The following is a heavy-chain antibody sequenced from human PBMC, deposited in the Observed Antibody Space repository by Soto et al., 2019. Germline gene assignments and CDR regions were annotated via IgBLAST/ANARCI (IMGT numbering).Heavy chain of an antibody. Sequence: PAETLSLTCTVSGCSISSGGYCWSWLRQHPGKGLEWIGYIYYSGSTYYNPSLKSRVTISVDTSKNQFSLKLSSVTAADTAVYYCAREREYYDILTGYPNYAFDIWGQGTMVTVSS. V-gene: IGHV4-31*03. CDR1: GCSISSGGYC. D-gene: IGHD3-9*01. CDR3: AREREYYDILTGYPNYAFDI. J-gene: IGHJ3*02. CDR2: IYYSGST.